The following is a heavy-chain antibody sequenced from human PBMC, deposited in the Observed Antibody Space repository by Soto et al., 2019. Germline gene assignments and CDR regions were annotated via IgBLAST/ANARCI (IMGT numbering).Heavy chain of an antibody. J-gene: IGHJ4*02. V-gene: IGHV4-59*08. CDR2: MHHSGTA. CDR1: GASISSDY. CDR3: ARYYDFWTGLDY. Sequence: SETLSLTCSVSGASISSDYWSWIRQPPEKGLEWIGYMHHSGTANYNPSLKSRVTISVDTSKNQFSLKLNSVTAADTAVYYCARYYDFWTGLDYWGQGTLVTVSS. D-gene: IGHD3-3*01.